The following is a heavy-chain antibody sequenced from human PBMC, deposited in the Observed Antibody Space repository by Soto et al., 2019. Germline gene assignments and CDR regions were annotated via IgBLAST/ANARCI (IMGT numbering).Heavy chain of an antibody. CDR2: IYSGGST. CDR1: GFTVSSNY. J-gene: IGHJ4*02. V-gene: IGHV3-66*01. Sequence: GESLKISCAASGFTVSSNYMSWVRQAPGKGLEWVSVIYSGGSTYYADSVKGRFTISRDNSKNTLYLQMNSLRAEDTAVYYCARVSMDTAMAVDYWGQGTLVTVSS. CDR3: ARVSMDTAMAVDY. D-gene: IGHD5-18*01.